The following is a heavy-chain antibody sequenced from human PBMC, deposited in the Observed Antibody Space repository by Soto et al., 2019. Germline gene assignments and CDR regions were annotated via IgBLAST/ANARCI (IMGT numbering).Heavy chain of an antibody. CDR1: GFTFDEYA. CDR3: AKARLSEWLWDAFDI. Sequence: GGSLRLSCAASGFTFDEYAIHWVRQAPGKGLEWVSGISWNSGNIAYGDSVKGRFTISRDKAKNSLYLQMNSLRAEDTALYYCAKARLSEWLWDAFDIWGQGTMVTVSS. D-gene: IGHD3-3*01. CDR2: ISWNSGNI. V-gene: IGHV3-9*01. J-gene: IGHJ3*02.